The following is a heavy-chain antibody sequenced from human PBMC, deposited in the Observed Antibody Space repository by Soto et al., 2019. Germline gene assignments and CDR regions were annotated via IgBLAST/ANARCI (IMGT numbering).Heavy chain of an antibody. CDR2: ISGSGGSI. Sequence: EVQVLESGGGLVQPGGSLRLSCAVSGFTFSSYAMSWVRQAPGKGLEWVSGISGSGGSIYSADSVKGRFTISKDNSRNTLFLQMNSLRPEDTAVYYCAKDRKSGSGWYWDYWGQGTLVTVSS. CDR3: AKDRKSGSGWYWDY. D-gene: IGHD6-19*01. J-gene: IGHJ4*02. CDR1: GFTFSSYA. V-gene: IGHV3-23*01.